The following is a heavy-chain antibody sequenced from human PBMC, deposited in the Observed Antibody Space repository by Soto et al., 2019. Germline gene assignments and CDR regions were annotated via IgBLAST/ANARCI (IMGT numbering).Heavy chain of an antibody. J-gene: IGHJ3*02. CDR2: IYSGGST. CDR3: ARDNWDRGGAFDI. D-gene: IGHD7-27*01. V-gene: IGHV3-66*01. Sequence: PGGSLRLSCAASGFTVSSNYMSWVRQAPGKGLEWVSVIYSGGSTYYADSVKGRFNISRDNSKNTLYLQMNSLRAEDTAVYYCARDNWDRGGAFDIWGQGTMVTVSS. CDR1: GFTVSSNY.